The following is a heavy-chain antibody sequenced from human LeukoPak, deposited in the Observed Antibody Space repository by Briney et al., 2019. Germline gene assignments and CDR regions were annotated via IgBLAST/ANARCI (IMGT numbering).Heavy chain of an antibody. Sequence: ASVKVSCKASGGTFSSYAISWVRQAPGQGLEWMGGIIPIFATADSAQKFQGRVTITADESTSTAYMELSGLRSEDTAVYYCARDPSMVRGEKTPYFDYWGQGTLVTVSS. CDR3: ARDPSMVRGEKTPYFDY. J-gene: IGHJ4*02. V-gene: IGHV1-69*13. CDR1: GGTFSSYA. CDR2: IIPIFATA. D-gene: IGHD3-10*01.